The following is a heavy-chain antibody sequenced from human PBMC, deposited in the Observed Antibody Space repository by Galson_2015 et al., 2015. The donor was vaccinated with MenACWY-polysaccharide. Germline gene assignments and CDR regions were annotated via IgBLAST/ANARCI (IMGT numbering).Heavy chain of an antibody. CDR2: IYPSDSDV. J-gene: IGHJ6*02. V-gene: IGHV5-51*01. D-gene: IGHD3-10*01. CDR1: GSLFTRFA. Sequence: QSGAEVKKPGESLSISCTASGSLFTRFAIGWVRQMPGKGLEWLGIIYPSDSDVKYNPSFQGQVTFSADRSTNTAYLQWSSLKASDSAMYYCARKDHGTGSMDVWGQGTTVTVSS. CDR3: ARKDHGTGSMDV.